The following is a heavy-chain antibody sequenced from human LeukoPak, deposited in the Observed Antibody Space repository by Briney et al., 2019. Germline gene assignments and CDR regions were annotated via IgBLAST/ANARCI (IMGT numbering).Heavy chain of an antibody. CDR3: ARTLYSSSTGGWFGP. J-gene: IGHJ5*02. Sequence: GGSLRLSCAASGFTFDDYAMHWVRQAPGKGLEWVSGISWNSGSIGYADSVKGRFTISRDNAKNSLYLQMNSLRAEDTALYYCARTLYSSSTGGWFGPWGQGTLVTVSS. CDR2: ISWNSGSI. V-gene: IGHV3-9*01. CDR1: GFTFDDYA. D-gene: IGHD6-6*01.